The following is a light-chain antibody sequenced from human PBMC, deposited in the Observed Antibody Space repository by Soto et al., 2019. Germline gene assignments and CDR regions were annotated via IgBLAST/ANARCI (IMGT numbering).Light chain of an antibody. CDR1: QSISSW. V-gene: IGKV1-5*01. J-gene: IGKJ1*01. Sequence: LSASVGDRVTITCRASQSISSWLAWYQQKPGKAPKLLIYDASSLESGVPSRFSGSGSGTEFTLTISSLQPDDFATYYCQQYNSYSGTFGQGTKVDIK. CDR3: QQYNSYSGT. CDR2: DAS.